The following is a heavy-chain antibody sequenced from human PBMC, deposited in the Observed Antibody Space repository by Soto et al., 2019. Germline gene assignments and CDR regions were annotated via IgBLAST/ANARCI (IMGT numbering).Heavy chain of an antibody. V-gene: IGHV3-11*01. D-gene: IGHD2-15*01. J-gene: IGHJ5*02. CDR1: GFTFSDYY. CDR3: ARDITYCSGGSCYSRWFDP. Sequence: GGSLRLSCAASGFTFSDYYMSWIRQAPGKGLEWVSYISSSGSTIYYADSVKGRFTISRDNAKNSLYLQMNSLRAEDTAVYYCARDITYCSGGSCYSRWFDPWGQGTLVTVSS. CDR2: ISSSGSTI.